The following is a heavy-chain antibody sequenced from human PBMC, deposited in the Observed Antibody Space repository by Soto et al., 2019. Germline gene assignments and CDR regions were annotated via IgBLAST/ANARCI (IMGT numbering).Heavy chain of an antibody. Sequence: PSQTLSLTCAISGDSVSSNSAAWNWIRQSPSRGLEWLGRTYYRSKWYNDYAVSVKSRITINPDTSKNQYSLQLNSVTPEDTAVYYCARGALPIGRALNAFYIWGQGTMVTVSS. CDR2: TYYRSKWYN. CDR1: GDSVSSNSAA. CDR3: ARGALPIGRALNAFYI. V-gene: IGHV6-1*01. J-gene: IGHJ3*02. D-gene: IGHD1-26*01.